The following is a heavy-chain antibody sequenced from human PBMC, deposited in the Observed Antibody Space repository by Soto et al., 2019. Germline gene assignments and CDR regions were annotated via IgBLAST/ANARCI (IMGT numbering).Heavy chain of an antibody. Sequence: QVQLQESGPGLVKPSETLSLTCTVSGGSISSYYWSWIRQPPGKGLEWIGYIYYSGSTNYNPSLKXRXTXSXNTSKNQFSLKLSSVTAADTAVYYCARAWAGNVFDYWGQGTLVTVSS. J-gene: IGHJ4*02. CDR2: IYYSGST. CDR1: GGSISSYY. D-gene: IGHD1-26*01. CDR3: ARAWAGNVFDY. V-gene: IGHV4-59*08.